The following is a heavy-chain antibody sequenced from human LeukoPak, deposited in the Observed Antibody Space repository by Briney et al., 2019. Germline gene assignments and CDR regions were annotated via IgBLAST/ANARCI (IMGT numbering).Heavy chain of an antibody. CDR3: ARGLQIAAAGSYYFDY. CDR2: ISYDGSNK. Sequence: PGGSLRLSCAASGFTFSSYGMHWVRQAPGKGLEWVAVISYDGSNKYYADSVKGRFTISRDNSKNTLYLQMNSLRAEDTAVYYCARGLQIAAAGSYYFDYWGQGTLVTVSS. CDR1: GFTFSSYG. D-gene: IGHD6-13*01. V-gene: IGHV3-30*03. J-gene: IGHJ4*02.